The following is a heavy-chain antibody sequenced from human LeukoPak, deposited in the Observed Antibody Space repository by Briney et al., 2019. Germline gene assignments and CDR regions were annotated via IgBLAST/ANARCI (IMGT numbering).Heavy chain of an antibody. V-gene: IGHV3-30*01. J-gene: IGHJ4*02. Sequence: GGSLRLSCAASGFTFSSYATHWVRQAPGKGLEWVAVISYDGSNKYYADSVKGRFTISRDNSKNTLYLQMNSLRAEDTAVYYCARDLVVVPAAINVDYWGQGTLVTVSS. CDR3: ARDLVVVPAAINVDY. CDR1: GFTFSSYA. D-gene: IGHD2-2*01. CDR2: ISYDGSNK.